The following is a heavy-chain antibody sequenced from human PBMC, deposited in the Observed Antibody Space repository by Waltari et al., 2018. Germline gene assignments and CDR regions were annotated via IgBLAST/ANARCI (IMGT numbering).Heavy chain of an antibody. J-gene: IGHJ3*02. CDR2: ISYDGSNK. CDR3: ARAGAFHAFDI. D-gene: IGHD3-10*01. Sequence: QVQLVESGGGVVQPGRSLRLSCAASGFTFSSYAMHWVRQAPGKGLEWVAVISYDGSNKYYADSVKGRFTISRDNSKNTLYLQMNSLRAEDTAVYYCARAGAFHAFDIWGQGTMVTVSS. CDR1: GFTFSSYA. V-gene: IGHV3-30-3*01.